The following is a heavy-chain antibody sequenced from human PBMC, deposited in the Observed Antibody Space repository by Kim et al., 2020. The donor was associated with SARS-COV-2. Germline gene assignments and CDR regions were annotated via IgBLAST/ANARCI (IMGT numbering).Heavy chain of an antibody. CDR3: ARSLYCSSTSCFYGMDV. D-gene: IGHD2-2*01. J-gene: IGHJ6*02. V-gene: IGHV3-48*03. Sequence: SVKGRFTISRNNANSSLSLQMNSLRAEDTAVYYCARSLYCSSTSCFYGMDVWGQGTTVTVSS.